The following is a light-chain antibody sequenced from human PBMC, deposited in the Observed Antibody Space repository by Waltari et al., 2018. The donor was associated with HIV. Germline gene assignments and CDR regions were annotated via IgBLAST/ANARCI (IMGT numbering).Light chain of an antibody. J-gene: IGLJ2*01. V-gene: IGLV1-51*02. CDR1: DSNIGNNY. CDR3: ATWDSILGLEV. CDR2: ATT. Sequence: QSALTQPPSVSAAPGQKTTISCYGNDSNIGNNYVPWYHHVPATAPKLLIYATTKRPSYWSARFSGSKSATSATLGITGLQTGDEGDYFCATWDSILGLEVFGVGTRLTVL.